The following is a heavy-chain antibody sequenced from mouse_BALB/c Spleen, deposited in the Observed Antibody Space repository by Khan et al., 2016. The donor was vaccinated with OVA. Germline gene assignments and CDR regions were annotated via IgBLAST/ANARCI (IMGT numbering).Heavy chain of an antibody. CDR3: AIVYGGDFDY. Sequence: VQLKQSGPGLVKPSQSLSLTCTVTGYSITTDYAWNWIRQFPGNKLEWMGFISYSGNTKYNPSLKSRISISRDTSTNQFFLQLKSVTTEDTARYYCAIVYGGDFDYWGQGTTLTVSS. J-gene: IGHJ2*01. V-gene: IGHV3-2*02. D-gene: IGHD1-1*01. CDR2: ISYSGNT. CDR1: GYSITTDYA.